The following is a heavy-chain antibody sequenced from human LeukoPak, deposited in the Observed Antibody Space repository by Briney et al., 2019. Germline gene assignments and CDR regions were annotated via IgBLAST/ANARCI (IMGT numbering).Heavy chain of an antibody. CDR1: GGSIISYY. D-gene: IGHD3-16*01. CDR2: IYYSGST. CDR3: ARTWGTH. Sequence: SETLSLTCTVSGGSIISYYWSWIRQPPGKGLEWIGYIYYSGSTNYNPSLKSRVTISVDTSKNQFSLKLSSVTAADTAVYYCARTWGTHWGQGTLVTVSS. V-gene: IGHV4-59*12. J-gene: IGHJ4*02.